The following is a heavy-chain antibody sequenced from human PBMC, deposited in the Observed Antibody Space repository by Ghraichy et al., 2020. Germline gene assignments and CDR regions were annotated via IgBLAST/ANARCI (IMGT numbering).Heavy chain of an antibody. CDR2: IYYSRST. CDR1: GGSISSYY. J-gene: IGHJ6*02. V-gene: IGHV4-59*01. D-gene: IGHD3-10*01. Sequence: SETLSLTCTVSGGSISSYYWNWIRQPPGKGLEWIGYIYYSRSTNYNPSLKSRVTISVDTSKNQFSLRLSSVTAADTAVYYCARASGSYDPFGTYYYGVDVWGQGTTVTVSS. CDR3: ARASGSYDPFGTYYYGVDV.